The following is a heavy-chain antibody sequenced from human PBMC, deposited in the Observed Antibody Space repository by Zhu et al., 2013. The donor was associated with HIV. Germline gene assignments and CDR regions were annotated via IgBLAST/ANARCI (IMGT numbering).Heavy chain of an antibody. J-gene: IGHJ3*02. CDR1: GDTFSSYA. D-gene: IGHD2-2*01. CDR2: VIPIFGAV. V-gene: IGHV1-69*01. CDR3: ARVSDIIVVGGTRGAFDM. Sequence: QVQLVQSGAEVKKPGSSVKVSCKASGDTFSSYAFNWVRQAPGQGLEWMGGVIPIFGAVNYAQKFQGRVTIIADESTRTAYMELRSLRSEDTAVYYCARVSDIIVVGGTRGAFDMWGQGTMVTVSS.